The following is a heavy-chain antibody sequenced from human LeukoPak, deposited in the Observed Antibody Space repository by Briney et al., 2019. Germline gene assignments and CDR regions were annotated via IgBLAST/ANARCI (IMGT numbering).Heavy chain of an antibody. D-gene: IGHD3-16*01. V-gene: IGHV1-2*02. J-gene: IGHJ3*02. Sequence: ASVKVSCKASGYTFTGYYMHWVRQAPGQGLEWMGWINPNSGGTNYAQKFQGRVTITRDTSISTAYMELSRLRSDDTAVYYCARDRSRATFGGGYDAFDIWGQGTMVTVSS. CDR3: ARDRSRATFGGGYDAFDI. CDR2: INPNSGGT. CDR1: GYTFTGYY.